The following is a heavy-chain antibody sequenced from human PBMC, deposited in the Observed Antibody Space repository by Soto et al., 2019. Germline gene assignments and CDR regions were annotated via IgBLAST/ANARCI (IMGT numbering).Heavy chain of an antibody. J-gene: IGHJ4*02. Sequence: TGGALRLSFAASGFTFSSYAMHWVLQPTGKGLESVAIIPPDRSNQNQAESVKGRFNLSRDNSTNTVYLKTDSLAAEETGVYQCQRLGGDGFPHVDYWGRGTLVTVSS. CDR1: GFTFSSYA. CDR2: IPPDRSNQ. D-gene: IGHD2-21*01. CDR3: QRLGGDGFPHVDY. V-gene: IGHV3-30-3*01.